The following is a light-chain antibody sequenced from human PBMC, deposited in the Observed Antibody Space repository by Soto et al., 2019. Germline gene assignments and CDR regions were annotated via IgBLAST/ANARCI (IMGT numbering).Light chain of an antibody. Sequence: EILLTQSPVTLSLSPGERATLSCRASQSVSSYLAWYQQKPGQAPRLLIYDASNRATGIPARFSGSGSGTDFTLTISSLEPEDFAVYYCQQRSNWLLSFGGGTKVEIK. CDR3: QQRSNWLLS. J-gene: IGKJ4*01. V-gene: IGKV3-11*01. CDR2: DAS. CDR1: QSVSSY.